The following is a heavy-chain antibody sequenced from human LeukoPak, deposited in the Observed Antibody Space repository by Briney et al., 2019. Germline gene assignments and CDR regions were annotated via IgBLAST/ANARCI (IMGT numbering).Heavy chain of an antibody. Sequence: QAGGSLRLSCAASGFTVSSNYMSWVRQAPGKGLEWVSSIKISGYADYADSVKGRFTISRDNSKNTLYLQMNSLRVEDTAVYYCAKVRPPPGSGWYGGDDSWGQGTLVTVSS. J-gene: IGHJ4*02. D-gene: IGHD6-19*01. CDR1: GFTVSSNY. CDR3: AKVRPPPGSGWYGGDDS. CDR2: IKISGYA. V-gene: IGHV3-53*01.